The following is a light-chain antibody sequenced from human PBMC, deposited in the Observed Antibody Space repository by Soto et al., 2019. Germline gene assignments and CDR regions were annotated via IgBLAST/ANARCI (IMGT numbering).Light chain of an antibody. J-gene: IGLJ2*01. V-gene: IGLV4-69*01. Sequence: QSVLTQSRSASASLGASVKLTCTLSSGHSNYAIAWHQQQPEKGPRYLMRVNGDGSHNKGDGIPDRFSGSSSGAERYLTISSLQSEDEADYYCQTWGTGIKVVFGGGTKVTVL. CDR1: SGHSNYA. CDR3: QTWGTGIKVV. CDR2: VNGDGSH.